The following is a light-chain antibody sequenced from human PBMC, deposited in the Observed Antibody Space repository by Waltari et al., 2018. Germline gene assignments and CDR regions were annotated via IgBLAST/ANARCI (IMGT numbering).Light chain of an antibody. J-gene: IGKJ3*01. Sequence: DIVMTQSPDSLAVSLGERATINCKSSQSVLYNSNNKNYFAWYQQKPGQPPKLLIYWASTRESGVPDRFSGSGSGTDFTLTVSSLQAEDVAVYYCQQYYTTPFTFGPGTKVDI. CDR1: QSVLYNSNNKNY. V-gene: IGKV4-1*01. CDR3: QQYYTTPFT. CDR2: WAS.